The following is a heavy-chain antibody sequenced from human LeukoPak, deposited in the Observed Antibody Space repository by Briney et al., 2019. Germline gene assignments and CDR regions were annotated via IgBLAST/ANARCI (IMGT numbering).Heavy chain of an antibody. CDR3: ARGRTMVRGVMFDY. Sequence: PSETLSLTCAVYGGSFSGYYWSWIRQPPGKGLEWIGEINHSGSTNYNPSFKSRVTISVDTSKNQFSLKLSSVTAADTAVYYCARGRTMVRGVMFDYWGQGTLVTVSS. CDR2: INHSGST. J-gene: IGHJ4*02. CDR1: GGSFSGYY. D-gene: IGHD3-10*01. V-gene: IGHV4-34*01.